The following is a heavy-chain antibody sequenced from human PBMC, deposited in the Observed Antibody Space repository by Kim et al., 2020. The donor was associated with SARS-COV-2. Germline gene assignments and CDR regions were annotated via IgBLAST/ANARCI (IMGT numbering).Heavy chain of an antibody. D-gene: IGHD2-15*01. V-gene: IGHV1-18*01. CDR1: GYTFTSYG. Sequence: ASVKVSCKASGYTFTSYGISWVRQAPGQGLEWMGWISAYNGNTNYAQKLQGRVTMTTDTSTSTAYMELRSLRSDDTAVYYCARPGGGDCSGGSCYRSYYYYGMDVWGQGTTVTVSS. CDR3: ARPGGGDCSGGSCYRSYYYYGMDV. CDR2: ISAYNGNT. J-gene: IGHJ6*02.